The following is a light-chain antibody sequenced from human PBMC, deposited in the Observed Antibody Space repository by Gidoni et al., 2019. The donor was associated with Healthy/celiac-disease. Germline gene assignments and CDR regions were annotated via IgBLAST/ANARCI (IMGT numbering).Light chain of an antibody. CDR1: QSVLYSSNNKNY. J-gene: IGKJ1*01. CDR2: WAS. CDR3: QQYYSTPQT. Sequence: DIVMTQSPDSLAVSLGERATINCKSSQSVLYSSNNKNYLAWYQQKLGQPPKLLIYWASTRESGVPDRFSGSGSVTDFTLTISSLQAEDVAVYYCQQYYSTPQTFGQXTKVEIK. V-gene: IGKV4-1*01.